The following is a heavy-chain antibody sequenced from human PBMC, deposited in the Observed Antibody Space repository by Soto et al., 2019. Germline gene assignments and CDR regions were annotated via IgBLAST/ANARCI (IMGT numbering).Heavy chain of an antibody. D-gene: IGHD5-12*01. Sequence: EVQLVESGGGLVKPGGSLRLSCAASGFTFSTYSRNWVRQAPGKGLEWVSSISSSSSYIYYADSVKGRFTISRDNAKNSLYLQMNSLRAEDTAVYYCARAQGSGYPGDGSFDIWGQGTMVTVSS. CDR1: GFTFSTYS. J-gene: IGHJ3*02. V-gene: IGHV3-21*01. CDR3: ARAQGSGYPGDGSFDI. CDR2: ISSSSSYI.